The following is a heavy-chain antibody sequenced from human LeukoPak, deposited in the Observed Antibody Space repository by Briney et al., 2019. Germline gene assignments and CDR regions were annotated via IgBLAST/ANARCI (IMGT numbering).Heavy chain of an antibody. J-gene: IGHJ4*02. D-gene: IGHD3-22*01. CDR1: GFTFSSYA. CDR2: ISGSGGST. Sequence: PGGSLRLSCAASGFTFSSYAMSWVRQAPGKGLEWVSAISGSGGSTYYADSVKGRFTISRDNSKNTLYLQMNSLRAEDTAVYYCAKDPNYYDSSGYYHGGDYFDYWGQGTLVTVS. V-gene: IGHV3-23*01. CDR3: AKDPNYYDSSGYYHGGDYFDY.